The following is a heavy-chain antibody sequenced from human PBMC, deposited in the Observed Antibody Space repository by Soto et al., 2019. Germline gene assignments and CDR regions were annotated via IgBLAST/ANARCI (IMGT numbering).Heavy chain of an antibody. Sequence: SLRLSCAASGFTFSSYGMHWVRQAPGKGLEWVAVISYDGSNKYYADSVKGRFTISRDNSKNTLYLQMNSLRAEDTAVYYCAKPGSYDFWSGAVPDYWGQGTLVTVSS. V-gene: IGHV3-30*18. J-gene: IGHJ4*02. D-gene: IGHD3-3*01. CDR3: AKPGSYDFWSGAVPDY. CDR2: ISYDGSNK. CDR1: GFTFSSYG.